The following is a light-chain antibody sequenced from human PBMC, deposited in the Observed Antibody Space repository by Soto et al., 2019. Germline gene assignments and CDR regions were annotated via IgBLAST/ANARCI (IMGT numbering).Light chain of an antibody. V-gene: IGKV1-39*01. J-gene: IGKJ1*01. Sequence: DIQMTQSPSSLSASVGDRVTITCRASQSISSYLNWYQQNPGKAPKLLIYATSSLQSGVPSRFSCFGSGTDFTLTISSVQPEDFATYYCQQSYSIPWTFGQGTKVEIK. CDR1: QSISSY. CDR3: QQSYSIPWT. CDR2: ATS.